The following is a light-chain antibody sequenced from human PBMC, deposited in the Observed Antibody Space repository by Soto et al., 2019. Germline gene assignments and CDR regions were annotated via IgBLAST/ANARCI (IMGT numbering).Light chain of an antibody. CDR2: EAS. CDR3: QQYSNMGT. CDR1: QSISSW. V-gene: IGKV1-5*03. Sequence: DIQMTQSPSTLSASVGDRVTITCRASQSISSWLAGYQQRPGKAPKLLIYEASKLEGGVPSRFSGSGSGIEFTLTISSLQHDDFATYYCQQYSNMGTFGQGTKVEIK. J-gene: IGKJ1*01.